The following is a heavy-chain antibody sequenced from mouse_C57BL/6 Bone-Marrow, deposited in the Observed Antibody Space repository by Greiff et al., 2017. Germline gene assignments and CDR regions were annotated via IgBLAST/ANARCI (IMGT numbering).Heavy chain of an antibody. J-gene: IGHJ4*01. Sequence: EVKLVESGGDLVKPGGSLKLSCAASGFTFSSYGMSWVRQTPDKRLEWVATISSGGSYTYYPDSVKGRFTISRDNAKNTLYLQMSSLKSEDTAMYYCARQLYYSKKSYYAMDYWGQGTSVTVSS. CDR1: GFTFSSYG. CDR3: ARQLYYSKKSYYAMDY. CDR2: ISSGGSYT. V-gene: IGHV5-6*01. D-gene: IGHD2-5*01.